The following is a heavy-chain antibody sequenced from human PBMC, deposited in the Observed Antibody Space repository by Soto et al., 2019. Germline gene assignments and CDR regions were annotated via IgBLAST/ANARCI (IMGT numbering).Heavy chain of an antibody. CDR3: ARQPNYDYGDYGPMDY. D-gene: IGHD4-17*01. Sequence: QLQLQESGPGLVKPSETLSLTCTVSCGSMRSTSYYWGWIRQPTGKGLAWIGSIYFGGRTYYNPYLKSRVTISVDTSKKQLSLKLSSLTAADTAVYYCARQPNYDYGDYGPMDYWGQGTLVTVSS. CDR2: IYFGGRT. V-gene: IGHV4-39*01. J-gene: IGHJ4*02. CDR1: CGSMRSTSYY.